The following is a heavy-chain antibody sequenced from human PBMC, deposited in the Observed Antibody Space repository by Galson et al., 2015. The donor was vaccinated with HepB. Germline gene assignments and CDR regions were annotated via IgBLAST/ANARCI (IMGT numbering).Heavy chain of an antibody. CDR1: GYTFTAYY. CDR2: MNGNSGGT. Sequence: SVKVSCKASGYTFTAYYFHWVRQAPGQGLEWMGRMNGNSGGTNYAQKLQGRVTMTTDTPTSTAFMELRSLRSDDTAVYYCARVGLAGGLDVWGQGTTVTVSS. CDR3: ARVGLAGGLDV. J-gene: IGHJ6*02. D-gene: IGHD6-19*01. V-gene: IGHV1-2*06.